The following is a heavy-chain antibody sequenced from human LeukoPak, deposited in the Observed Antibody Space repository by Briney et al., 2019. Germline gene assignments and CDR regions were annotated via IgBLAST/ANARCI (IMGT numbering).Heavy chain of an antibody. CDR3: SRDPVWGSA. J-gene: IGHJ5*02. CDR1: GGSISSHY. CDR2: IYYSGST. Sequence: SETLFLTCTVSGGSISSHYWSWIRQPPGKGLEWIGYIYYSGSTNYNPSLKSRVTISVDTSKNQFSLQLNSVTPEDTAVYYCSRDPVWGSAWGQGTLVTVSS. D-gene: IGHD7-27*01. V-gene: IGHV4-59*11.